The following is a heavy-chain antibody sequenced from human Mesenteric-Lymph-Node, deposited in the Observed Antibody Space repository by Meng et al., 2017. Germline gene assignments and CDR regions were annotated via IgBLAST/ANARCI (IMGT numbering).Heavy chain of an antibody. CDR3: LRGSGGSV. J-gene: IGHJ1*01. CDR1: GDSITNHNW. CDR2: IPHRGSS. V-gene: IGHV4-4*03. D-gene: IGHD3-10*01. Sequence: QVQVRGPGPALVQPPGTRSLTCAVSGDSITNHNWWAWVRQPPGKGLEWIGEIPHRGSSAYNPSLKSRVSMSIDKSKNQFSLKLTSVTAADTAVYHCLRGSGGSVWGQGTLVTVSS.